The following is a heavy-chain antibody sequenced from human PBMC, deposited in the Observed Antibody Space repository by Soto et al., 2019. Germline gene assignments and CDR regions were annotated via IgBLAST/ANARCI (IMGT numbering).Heavy chain of an antibody. D-gene: IGHD3-3*01. CDR2: ISAYNGNT. Sequence: QVQLVQSGAEVKKPGASVKVSCKASGYTFTSYGISWVRQSPGQGLEWMGWISAYNGNTNYAQKLQGRVTMTTDTSTSTAYMELRSLRSDDTGVYYCARVDLGRYYDFWSGYPVGIDYWGQGTLVTVSS. V-gene: IGHV1-18*01. CDR3: ARVDLGRYYDFWSGYPVGIDY. J-gene: IGHJ4*02. CDR1: GYTFTSYG.